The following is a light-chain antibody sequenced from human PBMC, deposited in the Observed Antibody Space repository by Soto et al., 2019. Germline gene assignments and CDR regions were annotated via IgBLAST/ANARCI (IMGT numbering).Light chain of an antibody. CDR3: QQYSNWPT. CDR1: QSVSRN. V-gene: IGKV3-15*01. Sequence: EIVMTQSPATLSVSPGERATLSCRASQSVSRNLAWYQQRPGQAPRLLISGASTRATGIAARFSGSGSGREFTLTISSLKSEDSALYYCQQYSNWPTFGQGTRLEIK. J-gene: IGKJ5*01. CDR2: GAS.